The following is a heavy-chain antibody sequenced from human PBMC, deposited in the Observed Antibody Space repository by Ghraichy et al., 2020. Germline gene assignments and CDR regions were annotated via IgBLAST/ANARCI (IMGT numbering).Heavy chain of an antibody. V-gene: IGHV3-15*01. CDR2: IKSNGAGGST. CDR1: GFSFNNAW. D-gene: IGHD3-3*01. Sequence: GESLNISCAASGFSFNNAWMSWVRQAPGKGLEWVGRIKSNGAGGSTQYAASVTGRFTISRDDSTSTLYLQMDSLKIEDTAVYYCATHSQVTVFGANTYFDHWGQGARVTVPP. J-gene: IGHJ4*02. CDR3: ATHSQVTVFGANTYFDH.